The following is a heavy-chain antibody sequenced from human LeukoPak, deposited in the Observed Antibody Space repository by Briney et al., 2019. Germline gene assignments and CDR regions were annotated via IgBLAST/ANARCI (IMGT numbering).Heavy chain of an antibody. CDR1: GYTFTSYY. Sequence: GASVKVSCKASGYTFTSYYMHWVRQAPGQGLEWMGWISAYNGNTNYAQKLQGRVTMTTDTSTSTAYMELRSLRSDDTAVYYCARDEGTIGVLRYFDWPPDYWGQGTLVTVSS. CDR3: ARDEGTIGVLRYFDWPPDY. CDR2: ISAYNGNT. J-gene: IGHJ4*02. D-gene: IGHD3-9*01. V-gene: IGHV1-18*04.